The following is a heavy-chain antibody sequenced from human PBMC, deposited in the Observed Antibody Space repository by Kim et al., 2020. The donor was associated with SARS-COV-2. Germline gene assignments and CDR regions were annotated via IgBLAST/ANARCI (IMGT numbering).Heavy chain of an antibody. Sequence: SETLSLTCTVSGGSISSYYWSWIRQPPGKGLEWIGYIYYSGSTNYNPSLKSRVTISVDTSKNQFSLKLSSVTAADTAVYYCARAIAAAGKVSHYYYGMDVWGQGTTVTVSS. D-gene: IGHD6-13*01. J-gene: IGHJ6*02. CDR2: IYYSGST. V-gene: IGHV4-59*13. CDR1: GGSISSYY. CDR3: ARAIAAAGKVSHYYYGMDV.